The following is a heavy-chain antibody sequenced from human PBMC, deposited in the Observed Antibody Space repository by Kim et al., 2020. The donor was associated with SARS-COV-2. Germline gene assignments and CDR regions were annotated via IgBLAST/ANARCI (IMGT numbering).Heavy chain of an antibody. CDR2: IYTSGST. CDR3: ARLGCSSTSRRGCYGMDV. J-gene: IGHJ6*02. CDR1: GGSISSYY. V-gene: IGHV4-4*07. D-gene: IGHD2-2*01. Sequence: SETLSLTCTVSGGSISSYYWSWIRQPAGKGLEWIGRIYTSGSTNYNPSLKSRVTMSVDTSKNQFSLKLSSVTAADTAVYYCARLGCSSTSRRGCYGMDVWGQGTTVTVSS.